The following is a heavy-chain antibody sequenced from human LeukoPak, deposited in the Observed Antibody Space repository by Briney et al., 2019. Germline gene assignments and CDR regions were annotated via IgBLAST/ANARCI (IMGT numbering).Heavy chain of an antibody. CDR2: IYYSGST. D-gene: IGHD6-19*01. CDR1: GGSISSRSYY. J-gene: IGHJ4*02. V-gene: IGHV4-39*01. Sequence: SETLSFTCNVSGGSISSRSYYWGWIRQPPGKGLEWIGSIYYSGSTYYNPSLKSRVTMSVDTSKTQFSLKLSSVTAADTAVYYCARQVTAVAGTFDYWGQGTLVTVSS. CDR3: ARQVTAVAGTFDY.